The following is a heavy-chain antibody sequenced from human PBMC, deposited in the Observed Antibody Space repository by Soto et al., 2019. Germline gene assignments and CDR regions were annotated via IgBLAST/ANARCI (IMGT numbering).Heavy chain of an antibody. J-gene: IGHJ4*02. CDR3: ARGLEVVVVAATPEFDY. Sequence: PSETLSLTCAVYGGSFSGYYWSWIRQPPGKGLEWIGEINHSGNTNYNPSLKSRVTISVDTSKNQFSLKLSSVTAADTAVYYCARGLEVVVVAATPEFDYWGQGTLVTVSS. V-gene: IGHV4-34*01. D-gene: IGHD2-15*01. CDR2: INHSGNT. CDR1: GGSFSGYY.